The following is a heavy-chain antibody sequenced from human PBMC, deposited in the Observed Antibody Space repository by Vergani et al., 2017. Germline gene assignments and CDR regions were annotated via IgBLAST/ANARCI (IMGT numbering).Heavy chain of an antibody. J-gene: IGHJ5*02. CDR1: GFTVSSNY. CDR3: ARVPGGAFYDCWSGVANLFDP. Sequence: EVQLVESGGGLIQPGGSLRLSCAASGFTVSSNYMSWVRQAPGKGLEWVSVIYSGGSTSYADSVKGRFTIPRDNSKNTLYRQMNSLRAEDTAVYYCARVPGGAFYDCWSGVANLFDPWGQGTLVTVSS. CDR2: IYSGGST. D-gene: IGHD3-3*01. V-gene: IGHV3-53*01.